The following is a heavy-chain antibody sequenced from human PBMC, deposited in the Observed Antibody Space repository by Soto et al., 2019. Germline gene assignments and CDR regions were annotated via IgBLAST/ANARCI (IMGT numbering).Heavy chain of an antibody. CDR3: ARVDIVVVPAAPAYYYYYGMDV. CDR1: GGTFSGYA. J-gene: IGHJ6*02. D-gene: IGHD2-2*01. Sequence: ASVTGSCTASGGTFSGYAIGWVRQAPGQGLEWMGGIIPIFGTANYAQKFQGRVTITADESTSTAYMELSSLRSEDTAVYYCARVDIVVVPAAPAYYYYYGMDVWGQGTTVTVSS. V-gene: IGHV1-69*13. CDR2: IIPIFGTA.